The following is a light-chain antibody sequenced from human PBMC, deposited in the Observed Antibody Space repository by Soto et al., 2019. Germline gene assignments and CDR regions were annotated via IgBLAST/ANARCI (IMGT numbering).Light chain of an antibody. CDR2: DAS. Sequence: DIQMTHSPSTLAASVGDRVTITFRAGQSISSWLAWYQQKPGKAPKLLIYDASSLESGVPSRFSGSGSGTEFTLTISSLQPDDFATYYCQQYNSPGTFGQGTKVDIK. CDR3: QQYNSPGT. CDR1: QSISSW. V-gene: IGKV1-5*01. J-gene: IGKJ1*01.